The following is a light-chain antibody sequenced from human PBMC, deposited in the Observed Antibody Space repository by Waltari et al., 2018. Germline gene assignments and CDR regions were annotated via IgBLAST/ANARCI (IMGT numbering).Light chain of an antibody. CDR2: KNT. V-gene: IGLV3-25*03. J-gene: IGLJ1*01. Sequence: SYELTQPPSMSVSPGQTARITCSGDALPKQYAYWYQQKPGQAPVLMIYKNTARPSGIPERLSCSSSGTTVTLTITGVQAEDEADYYCQSADSSGNYYVFGTGTKVTVL. CDR3: QSADSSGNYYV. CDR1: ALPKQY.